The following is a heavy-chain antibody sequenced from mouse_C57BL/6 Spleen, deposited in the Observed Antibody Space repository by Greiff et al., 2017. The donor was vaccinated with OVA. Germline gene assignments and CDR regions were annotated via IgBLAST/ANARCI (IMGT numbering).Heavy chain of an antibody. V-gene: IGHV1-50*01. J-gene: IGHJ1*03. CDR3: ASYYGSSDWYFDV. Sequence: VQLQQPGAELVKPGASVKLSCKASGYTFTSYWMQWVKQRPGQGLEWIGEIDPSDSYTNYNQKFKGKATLTVDTSSSTAYMQLSSLTSEDSAVYYCASYYGSSDWYFDVWGTGTTVTVSS. CDR2: IDPSDSYT. D-gene: IGHD1-1*01. CDR1: GYTFTSYW.